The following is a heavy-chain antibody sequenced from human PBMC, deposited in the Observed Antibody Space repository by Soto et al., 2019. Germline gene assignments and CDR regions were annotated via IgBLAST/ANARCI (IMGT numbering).Heavy chain of an antibody. CDR3: ARALSYYDFWSGYRPYYFDY. CDR1: GGSISSGDYY. V-gene: IGHV4-30-4*01. D-gene: IGHD3-3*01. Sequence: SETLSLTCTVSGGSISSGDYYWSWIRQPPGKGLEWIGYIYYSGSTYYNPSLKSRVTISVDTSKNQFSLKPSSVTAADTAVYYCARALSYYDFWSGYRPYYFDYWGQGTLVTVSS. J-gene: IGHJ4*02. CDR2: IYYSGST.